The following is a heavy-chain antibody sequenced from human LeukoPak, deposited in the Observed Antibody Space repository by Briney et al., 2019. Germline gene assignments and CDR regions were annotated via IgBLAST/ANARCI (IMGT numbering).Heavy chain of an antibody. CDR2: IHTSGRT. CDR1: GGSLSSGSYY. J-gene: IGHJ4*02. Sequence: SQTLSLTCTVSGGSLSSGSYYWSWIRQPAGKGLEWIRRIHTSGRTNYNPSLKSRVTISVDTSKNQFSLKLNSVTAADTAVYYCASLYYYHSSGYETDYWGQGTLVTVSS. CDR3: ASLYYYHSSGYETDY. D-gene: IGHD3-22*01. V-gene: IGHV4-61*02.